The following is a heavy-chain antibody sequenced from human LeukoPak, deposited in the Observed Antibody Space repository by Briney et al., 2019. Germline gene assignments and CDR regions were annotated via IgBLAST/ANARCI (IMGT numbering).Heavy chain of an antibody. CDR3: ARDGGSGWTGFDY. J-gene: IGHJ4*02. CDR2: IYYIDNT. V-gene: IGHV4-59*01. D-gene: IGHD6-19*01. Sequence: PSETLSLTCTVSGGSFSSYYWSWIRQPPGKGLEWIGYIYYIDNTNYHPSPRSRVTISVDTSRNQFSLKLNSVTAADTAVYYCARDGGSGWTGFDYWGQGTLVTVSS. CDR1: GGSFSSYY.